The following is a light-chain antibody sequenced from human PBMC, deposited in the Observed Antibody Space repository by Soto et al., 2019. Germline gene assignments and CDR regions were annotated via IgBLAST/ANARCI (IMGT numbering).Light chain of an antibody. V-gene: IGLV3-1*01. CDR2: QDT. CDR3: QAWDSSTVV. J-gene: IGLJ2*01. Sequence: SYELTQPPSVSVSPGQTASITCSGDKLGDKYACWYQQKPGQSPVLVIYQDTKRPSGIPERFSGSNSGNPATLTISGTQAMDEADYYCQAWDSSTVVFGGGTKVTVL. CDR1: KLGDKY.